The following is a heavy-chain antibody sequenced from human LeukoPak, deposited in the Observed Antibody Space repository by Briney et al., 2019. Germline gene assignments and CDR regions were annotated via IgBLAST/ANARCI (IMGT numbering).Heavy chain of an antibody. CDR3: ARILAYYDILTGYRPDAFDI. CDR1: GYSISSGYY. V-gene: IGHV4-38-2*02. CDR2: IYHSGST. J-gene: IGHJ3*02. Sequence: SESLSLTCTVSGYSISSGYYWGWIRQPPGKGLEWIGSIYHSGSTHYNPSLKSRVTISVDTSKNQFSLKLSSVTAADTAVYYCARILAYYDILTGYRPDAFDIWGQGTMVTVSS. D-gene: IGHD3-9*01.